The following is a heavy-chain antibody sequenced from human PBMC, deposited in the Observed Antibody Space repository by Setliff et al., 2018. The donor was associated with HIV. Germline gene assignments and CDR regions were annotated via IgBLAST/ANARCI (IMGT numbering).Heavy chain of an antibody. Sequence: LRLSCAASGFTFSSYAMSWVRQAPGKGLEWVSGISASGGSIYYADPVKGRFTISRDNSKNTLYLQMSSLRAEDTAVYYCAKGGANGWYGGYFQHWGQGTLVTVSS. CDR3: AKGGANGWYGGYFQH. D-gene: IGHD6-19*01. J-gene: IGHJ1*01. CDR1: GFTFSSYA. CDR2: ISASGGSI. V-gene: IGHV3-23*01.